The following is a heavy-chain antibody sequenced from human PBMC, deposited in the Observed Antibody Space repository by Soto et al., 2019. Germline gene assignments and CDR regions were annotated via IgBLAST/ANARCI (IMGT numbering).Heavy chain of an antibody. CDR3: ARAAQKYSSGGSVPRPPGGVPFDY. CDR2: IYYSGST. D-gene: IGHD6-25*01. V-gene: IGHV4-61*08. CDR1: GDSINSGGYY. Sequence: PSETLSLTCTVSGDSINSGGYYWSRIRQYPGKGLEWIGYIYYSGSTNYNPSLKSRVTISVDTSKNQFSLKLSSVTAADTAVYYCARAAQKYSSGGSVPRPPGGVPFDYWGQGTLVTVSS. J-gene: IGHJ4*02.